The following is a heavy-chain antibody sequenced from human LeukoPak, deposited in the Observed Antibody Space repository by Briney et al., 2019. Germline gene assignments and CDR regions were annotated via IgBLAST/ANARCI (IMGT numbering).Heavy chain of an antibody. V-gene: IGHV3-23*01. CDR1: GFTFSSYA. Sequence: GGSLRLSCAASGFTFSSYAMSWVRQAPGKGLEWVSAISGSGGSTYYADSVKGRFTISRDNSKNTLYPQMNSLRAEDTAVYYCASYDYYDSSGSFDYWGQGTLVTVSS. D-gene: IGHD3-22*01. CDR3: ASYDYYDSSGSFDY. J-gene: IGHJ4*02. CDR2: ISGSGGST.